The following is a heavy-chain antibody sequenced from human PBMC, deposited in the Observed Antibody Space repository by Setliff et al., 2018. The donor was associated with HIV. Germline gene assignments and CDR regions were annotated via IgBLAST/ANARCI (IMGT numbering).Heavy chain of an antibody. Sequence: LSLTCTVSGGSISRHYWSWIRQPPGKGLEWIGYIDYSRTTNYNPSLKSRVTISIATSKNHFSLKLTSVTAADTAVYYCARGLTIFGVATPGFYYYMDVWGKGTTVTVSS. J-gene: IGHJ6*03. CDR1: GGSISRHY. V-gene: IGHV4-59*11. CDR2: IDYSRTT. D-gene: IGHD3-3*01. CDR3: ARGLTIFGVATPGFYYYMDV.